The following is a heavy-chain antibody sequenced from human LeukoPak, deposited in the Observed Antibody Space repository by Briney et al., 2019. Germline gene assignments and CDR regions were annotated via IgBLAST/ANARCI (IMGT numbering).Heavy chain of an antibody. CDR1: GYTFTGYH. V-gene: IGHV1-2*02. CDR3: ATGFPGYDILTRHSDDY. J-gene: IGHJ4*02. Sequence: GASVKVSCKASGYTFTGYHIHWVRQAPEQGLQWMGWINANSGGTNYAQKFQGRVTLTRDTSISTAYMELSRLRSDDTAVYYCATGFPGYDILTRHSDDYWGQGTLVTVSS. CDR2: INANSGGT. D-gene: IGHD3-9*01.